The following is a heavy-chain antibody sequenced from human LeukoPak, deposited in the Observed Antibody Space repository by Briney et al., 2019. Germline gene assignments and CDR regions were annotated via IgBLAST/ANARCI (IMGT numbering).Heavy chain of an antibody. V-gene: IGHV4-34*01. CDR3: ARRSRVYALSWFDP. CDR2: INHSGST. Sequence: SETLSLTCAVYGGSFSGYYWSWIRQPPGKGLEWIGEINHSGSTNYNPSLKSRVTISVDTSKNQFSLKLSSVTAADTAVYYCARRSRVYALSWFDPWGQGTLVTVSS. CDR1: GGSFSGYY. D-gene: IGHD2-8*01. J-gene: IGHJ5*02.